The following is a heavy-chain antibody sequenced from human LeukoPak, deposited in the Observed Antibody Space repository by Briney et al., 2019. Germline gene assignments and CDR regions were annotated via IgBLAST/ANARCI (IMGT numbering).Heavy chain of an antibody. CDR2: VFYNGST. D-gene: IGHD6-13*01. CDR3: ARERAAAAFFDY. V-gene: IGHV4-59*12. CDR1: GGSISDYF. J-gene: IGHJ4*02. Sequence: SETLSLTCTVSGGSISDYFWSWIRQPPGKGLEWVGYVFYNGSTNYNPSLKSRVTMSVDTSKNQFSLKLSSVTAADTAVYYCARERAAAAFFDYWGQGTLVTVSS.